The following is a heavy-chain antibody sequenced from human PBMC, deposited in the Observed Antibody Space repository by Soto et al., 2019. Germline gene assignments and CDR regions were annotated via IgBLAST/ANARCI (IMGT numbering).Heavy chain of an antibody. CDR3: ARDVPSWAPYYYGSGTQTRYGMDV. Sequence: ASVKVSCKASGGTFSSYAIGWVRQAPGQGLEWMGGIIPIFGTANYAQKFQGRVTITADESTSTAYMELSSLRSEDTAVYYCARDVPSWAPYYYGSGTQTRYGMDVWGQGTTVTVSS. CDR2: IIPIFGTA. V-gene: IGHV1-69*13. CDR1: GGTFSSYA. D-gene: IGHD3-10*01. J-gene: IGHJ6*02.